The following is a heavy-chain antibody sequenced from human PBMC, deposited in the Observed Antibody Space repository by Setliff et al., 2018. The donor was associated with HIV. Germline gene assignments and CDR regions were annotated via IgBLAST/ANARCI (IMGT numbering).Heavy chain of an antibody. CDR2: IKQDGSES. D-gene: IGHD3-22*01. CDR1: GFTFSNYW. CDR3: ARAYNVYDYRFDSSGYDY. J-gene: IGHJ4*02. Sequence: CAASGFTFSNYWMDWVRQAPGKGLEWVATIKQDGSESYYVDSVKGRFIASTDNAKNSLFLEMNSLKAEDTAVYYCARAYNVYDYRFDSSGYDYWGQGTLVTVSS. V-gene: IGHV3-7*03.